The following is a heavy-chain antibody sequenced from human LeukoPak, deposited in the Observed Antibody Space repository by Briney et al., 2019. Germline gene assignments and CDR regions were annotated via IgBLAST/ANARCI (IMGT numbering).Heavy chain of an antibody. CDR3: AGHHPRNTVDF. J-gene: IGHJ4*02. CDR1: GGSISSYY. D-gene: IGHD2/OR15-2a*01. Sequence: SETLSLTCTVSGGSISSYYWSWIRQPPGKGLEWITYISDIGSINYNPSLKSRVTISLDTSKNQFSLKLSSVTAADTAVYYCAGHHPRNTVDFWGQGTLVTVSS. CDR2: ISDIGSI. V-gene: IGHV4-59*08.